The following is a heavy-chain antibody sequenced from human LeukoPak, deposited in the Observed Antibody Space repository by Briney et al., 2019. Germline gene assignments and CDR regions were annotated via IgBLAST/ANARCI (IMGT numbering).Heavy chain of an antibody. V-gene: IGHV3-30*18. Sequence: GGSLRLSCAASGFTFSSYGMHWVRQAPGRGLERVAVISYDGSNKYYADSVKGRFTISRDNSKNTLYLQMNSLRAEDTAVYHCAKDLGDGSGPDYWGQGTLVTVSS. J-gene: IGHJ4*02. CDR3: AKDLGDGSGPDY. CDR2: ISYDGSNK. D-gene: IGHD3-10*01. CDR1: GFTFSSYG.